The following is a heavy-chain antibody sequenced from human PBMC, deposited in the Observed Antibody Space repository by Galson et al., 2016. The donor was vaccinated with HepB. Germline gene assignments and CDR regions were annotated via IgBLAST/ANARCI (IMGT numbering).Heavy chain of an antibody. D-gene: IGHD3-22*01. Sequence: ETLSLTCAVSGAPTNSDNWWNWVRQSPGKGLEWIGEVFHNGNKNYNPSLRSRVTILLDKSKNQFSLKVRSVTAADTAIYSCAKKGYYERSGFWYFDAWGRGTLVTVSS. CDR1: GAPTNSDNW. J-gene: IGHJ4*02. V-gene: IGHV4-4*01. CDR2: VFHNGNK. CDR3: AKKGYYERSGFWYFDA.